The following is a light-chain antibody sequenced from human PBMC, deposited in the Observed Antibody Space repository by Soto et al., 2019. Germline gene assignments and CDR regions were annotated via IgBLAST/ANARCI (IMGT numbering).Light chain of an antibody. CDR3: QTWGTGPWV. CDR2: LNFDGSH. V-gene: IGLV4-69*01. CDR1: SGHSNYA. J-gene: IGLJ3*02. Sequence: QPVLTQSPSASASLGASVKLTCTLSSGHSNYAIAWHQQQPEKGPRYLMKLNFDGSHSKGDGIPDRFSGSSSGAERYLTISRLQSEDEADYYCQTWGTGPWVFGGGTKVTVL.